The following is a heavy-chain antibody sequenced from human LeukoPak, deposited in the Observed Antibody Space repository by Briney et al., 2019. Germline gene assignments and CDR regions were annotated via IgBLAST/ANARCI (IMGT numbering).Heavy chain of an antibody. Sequence: GGSLRLSCAASGFTFSNAWMNWVRQAPGKGLEWVGRIKCKTDGGTTDYAAPVKGRFTISRDDSKNTLYLQMNSLKTEDTAVYYCTTASGWADDAFDIWGQGTMVTVSS. V-gene: IGHV3-15*07. CDR2: IKCKTDGGTT. CDR1: GFTFSNAW. J-gene: IGHJ3*02. CDR3: TTASGWADDAFDI. D-gene: IGHD6-19*01.